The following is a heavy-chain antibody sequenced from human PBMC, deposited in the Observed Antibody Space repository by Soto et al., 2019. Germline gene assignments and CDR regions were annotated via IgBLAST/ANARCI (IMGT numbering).Heavy chain of an antibody. CDR1: GFTFSGYA. Sequence: QVQLVESGGGVVQPGSSLRLSCAASGFTFSGYAMHWVRQAPGKGLEWVAVISYDGNNQHYADSVQGRLAVSRDNSKNTLYLQMNSLRVEDTAVYYCARSRGSTGYYCVDYWGLGTLVTVSS. V-gene: IGHV3-30*09. CDR2: ISYDGNNQ. CDR3: ARSRGSTGYYCVDY. J-gene: IGHJ4*02. D-gene: IGHD3-22*01.